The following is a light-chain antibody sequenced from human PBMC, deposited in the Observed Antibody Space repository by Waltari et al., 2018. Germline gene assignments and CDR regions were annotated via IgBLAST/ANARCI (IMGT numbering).Light chain of an antibody. CDR3: QQLNSYPFT. V-gene: IGKV1-9*01. CDR1: QGISSY. Sequence: DIQLTQSPSFLSASVGDRVTITCRASQGISSYLAWYQQKPGKAPKLLIYTASTLQTGVPSRFSGSESGTEFTLTISSLQPEDFATYYCQQLNSYPFTFGPGTKVAIK. CDR2: TAS. J-gene: IGKJ3*01.